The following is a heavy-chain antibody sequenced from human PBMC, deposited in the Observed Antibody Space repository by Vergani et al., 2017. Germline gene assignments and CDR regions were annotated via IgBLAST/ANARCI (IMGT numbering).Heavy chain of an antibody. CDR1: GFTFSDSY. Sequence: QVQLVESGGGLVKPGGSLRLSCAASGFTFSDSYMTWIRQAPGKGLEWISYISTSGSTIYYADSVKGRFTISRDNAKKSLYLQMNSLRVEDTAVYYCAKDPRNMITFGGVIVTPYYFDYWGQGTLVGVSS. CDR3: AKDPRNMITFGGVIVTPYYFDY. J-gene: IGHJ4*02. CDR2: ISTSGSTI. D-gene: IGHD3-16*02. V-gene: IGHV3-11*01.